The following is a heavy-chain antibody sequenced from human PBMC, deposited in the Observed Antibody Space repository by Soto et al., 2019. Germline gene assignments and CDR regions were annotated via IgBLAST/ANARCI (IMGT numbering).Heavy chain of an antibody. CDR3: SWGYGSEGYGMDV. D-gene: IGHD5-12*01. Sequence: QLQLQESGSGLVKPSQTLSLTCAVSGGSISSGGYSWSWIRQPPGKGLEWIGYIYHSGSTYYNPSLKSRVTISVDRSKNQCSLKLSSVTAADTAVYYCSWGYGSEGYGMDVWGQGTTVTVSS. CDR2: IYHSGST. J-gene: IGHJ6*02. V-gene: IGHV4-30-2*01. CDR1: GGSISSGGYS.